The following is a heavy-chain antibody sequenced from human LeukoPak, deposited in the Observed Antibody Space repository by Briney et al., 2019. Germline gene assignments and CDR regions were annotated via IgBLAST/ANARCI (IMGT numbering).Heavy chain of an antibody. Sequence: PGGSLRLSCVASGFTFSSYEMNWVRQVPGKGLEWISYVSSGGGSIYYTDSVKGRFTISRDNGKNSLSLQMNSLRVEDTAVYYCARRIGGANNFDYWGQGTLVTVSS. J-gene: IGHJ4*02. CDR3: ARRIGGANNFDY. CDR2: VSSGGGSI. V-gene: IGHV3-48*03. CDR1: GFTFSSYE. D-gene: IGHD1-26*01.